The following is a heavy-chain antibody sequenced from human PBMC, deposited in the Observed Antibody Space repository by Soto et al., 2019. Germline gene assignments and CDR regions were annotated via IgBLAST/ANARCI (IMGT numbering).Heavy chain of an antibody. V-gene: IGHV1-46*01. J-gene: IGHJ4*02. CDR2: INPRGGST. D-gene: IGHD6-19*01. CDR1: GYSFTSYY. Sequence: QVQLVQSGAEVKKPGASVKLSCKASGYSFTSYYIDWVRQAPGQGLEWIGMINPRGGSTESAQKCQGRVPMTRDTSTSTVYLELSGLRFEDTAVYICAREAAVGPIDNWGQGTLVTVSS. CDR3: AREAAVGPIDN.